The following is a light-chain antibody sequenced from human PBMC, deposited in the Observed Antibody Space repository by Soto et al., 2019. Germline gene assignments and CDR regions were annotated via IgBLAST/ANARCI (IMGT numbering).Light chain of an antibody. J-gene: IGLJ1*01. CDR2: EVS. V-gene: IGLV2-8*01. CDR1: SSDVGGYKY. Sequence: QSVLTQPPSASGSPGQSVTISCTGTSSDVGGYKYVSWFQQHPGKAPKLMICEVSKRPSGVPDRFSGSRSGNTASLTVSGLQAEDEADYYCCSYAGSNNYVFGTGPTVTVL. CDR3: CSYAGSNNYV.